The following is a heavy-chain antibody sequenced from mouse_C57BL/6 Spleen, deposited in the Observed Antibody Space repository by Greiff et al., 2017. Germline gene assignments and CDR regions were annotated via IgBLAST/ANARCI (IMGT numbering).Heavy chain of an antibody. CDR3: ARSEGITTVVARAMDY. D-gene: IGHD1-1*01. CDR1: GFSLTSYG. V-gene: IGHV2-2*01. Sequence: VQLQQSGPGLVQPSQSLSITCTVSGFSLTSYGVHWVRQSPGKGLEWLGVIWSGGSTDYNAAFISRLSSSKDNSKSQVFFKMNSLQADDTAIYYCARSEGITTVVARAMDYWGQGTSVTVSS. CDR2: IWSGGST. J-gene: IGHJ4*01.